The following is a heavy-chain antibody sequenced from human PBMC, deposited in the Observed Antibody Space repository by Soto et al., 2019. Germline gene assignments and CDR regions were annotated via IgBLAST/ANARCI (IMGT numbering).Heavy chain of an antibody. CDR3: AKSPRLFSWYYYYYGMDV. J-gene: IGHJ6*02. CDR2: ISGSGGST. D-gene: IGHD6-13*01. Sequence: GGSLRLSCAASGFTFSSYAMSWVRQAPGKGLEWVSAISGSGGSTYYADSVKGRFTISRDNSKNTLYLQMNSLRAEDTAVYYCAKSPRLFSWYYYYYGMDVWGQGTTVTVSS. CDR1: GFTFSSYA. V-gene: IGHV3-23*01.